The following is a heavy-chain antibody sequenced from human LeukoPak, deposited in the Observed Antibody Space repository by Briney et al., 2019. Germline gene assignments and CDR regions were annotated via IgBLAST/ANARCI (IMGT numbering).Heavy chain of an antibody. J-gene: IGHJ4*02. CDR1: GFTFSSYG. D-gene: IGHD6-13*01. CDR3: AKDRAAAGPPSFDY. Sequence: GGSLSLSCAASGFTFSSYGMHWARQAPGKGLGWVTFIRYDGSNKYYADSVKGRFTISIDNSKNTLYLQMNSLRAEDTAVYYCAKDRAAAGPPSFDYWGQGTLVTVSS. V-gene: IGHV3-30*02. CDR2: IRYDGSNK.